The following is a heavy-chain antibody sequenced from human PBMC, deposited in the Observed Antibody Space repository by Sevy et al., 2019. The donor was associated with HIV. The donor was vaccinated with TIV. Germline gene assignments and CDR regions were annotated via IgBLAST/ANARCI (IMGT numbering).Heavy chain of an antibody. CDR2: INTDGNSI. Sequence: GGSLRLSCAASGFTFSNFWRHWVRQGPGKGLVWVSRINTDGNSISYADSVKGRFTISRDNAKTTVFLQMNSLRSEDTAVYYCARGTRGLPSSWGQGTLVTVSS. V-gene: IGHV3-74*01. J-gene: IGHJ5*02. CDR3: ARGTRGLPSS. D-gene: IGHD2-2*01. CDR1: GFTFSNFW.